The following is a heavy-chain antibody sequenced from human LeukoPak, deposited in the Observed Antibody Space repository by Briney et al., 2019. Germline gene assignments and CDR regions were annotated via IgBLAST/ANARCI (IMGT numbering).Heavy chain of an antibody. J-gene: IGHJ4*02. Sequence: PSETLSLTCTVSGGSISSYYWSWIRQPPGKGLGWIGYIYYSGSTSYNPSLESRVTISVDTSKNQFSLKLTSVTAADTAVYYCARLRSYDSSGYYGHYFDHWGQGTLVTVSS. CDR1: GGSISSYY. CDR2: IYYSGST. CDR3: ARLRSYDSSGYYGHYFDH. D-gene: IGHD3-22*01. V-gene: IGHV4-59*08.